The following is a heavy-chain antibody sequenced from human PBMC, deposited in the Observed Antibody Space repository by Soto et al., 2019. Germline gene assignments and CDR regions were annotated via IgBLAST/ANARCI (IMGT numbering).Heavy chain of an antibody. D-gene: IGHD6-13*01. CDR1: GYTFTGYY. J-gene: IGHJ6*02. CDR3: ARDLRIAAAGTYYYYGMDV. CDR2: INPNSGGT. Sequence: QVQLVQSGAEVKKPGASVKVSCKASGYTFTGYYMHWVRQAPGQGLEWMGWINPNSGGTNYAQKFQGWVTMTRDTSISTAYMELSRLRSDDTAVYYCARDLRIAAAGTYYYYGMDVWGQGTTVTVSS. V-gene: IGHV1-2*04.